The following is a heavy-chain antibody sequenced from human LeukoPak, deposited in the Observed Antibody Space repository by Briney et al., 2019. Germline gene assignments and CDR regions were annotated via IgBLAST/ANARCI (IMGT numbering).Heavy chain of an antibody. D-gene: IGHD3-22*01. J-gene: IGHJ4*02. V-gene: IGHV1-18*04. CDR3: ARDFHSDYGPSSFDS. CDR2: ISPHNGDT. Sequence: ASVKVSCKASGYTFTDYYMHWVRQAPGQGLEWMGWISPHNGDTDYVQNLQDRITMTTDTSTSTVYLELRSLRSDDTAVYYCARDFHSDYGPSSFDSWGQGTLITVSS. CDR1: GYTFTDYY.